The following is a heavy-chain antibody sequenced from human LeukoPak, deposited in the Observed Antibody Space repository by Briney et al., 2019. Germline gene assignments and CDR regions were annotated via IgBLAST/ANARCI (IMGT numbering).Heavy chain of an antibody. D-gene: IGHD2-15*01. J-gene: IGHJ4*02. CDR2: INPNSGGT. CDR3: ARGVGYYCGGGYCYPHYFDY. Sequence: ASVKVSCKASGYSFTGNYMHWVRQAPGQGLEWMGWINPNSGGTNNAQKFQGRVTMTRDTSISTAHMELTGLTSDDTAVYYCARGVGYYCGGGYCYPHYFDYWGQGTLVTVSS. CDR1: GYSFTGNY. V-gene: IGHV1-2*02.